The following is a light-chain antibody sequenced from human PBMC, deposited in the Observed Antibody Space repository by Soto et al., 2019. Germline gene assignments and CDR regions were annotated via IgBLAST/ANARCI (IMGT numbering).Light chain of an antibody. CDR3: QQSGTSPT. J-gene: IGKJ1*01. Sequence: EIVLTQSPGTLSLSPGERATLSCRASQSLGSTYVAWYQQKPGQAPRLLMYDASNRATGITDRVSGSGSGTDFTLTISRLEPEDFAVYYCQQSGTSPTFGQGTKVEIK. V-gene: IGKV3-20*01. CDR2: DAS. CDR1: QSLGSTY.